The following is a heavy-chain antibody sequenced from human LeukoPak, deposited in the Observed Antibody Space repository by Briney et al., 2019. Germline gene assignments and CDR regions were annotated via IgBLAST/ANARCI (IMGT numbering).Heavy chain of an antibody. V-gene: IGHV4-38-2*02. Sequence: SETLSLTCTVSGYSISSGYYWGWIRQPPGKGLEWIGSIYYSGSTYYNPSLKSRVTISVDTSKNQFSLKLSSVTAADTAVYYCARETYGLDYFDYWGQGTLVTVSS. CDR1: GYSISSGYY. D-gene: IGHD3-10*01. CDR2: IYYSGST. CDR3: ARETYGLDYFDY. J-gene: IGHJ4*02.